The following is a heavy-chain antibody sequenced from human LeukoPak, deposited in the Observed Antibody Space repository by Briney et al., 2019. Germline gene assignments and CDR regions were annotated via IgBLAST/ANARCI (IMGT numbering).Heavy chain of an antibody. CDR3: ARDADGYED. D-gene: IGHD5-18*01. CDR1: GFTFSRAW. J-gene: IGHJ4*02. CDR2: IKEDGSED. Sequence: GGSLRLSCAASGFTFSRAWMSWLRQAAAEGLEWVANIKEDGSEDYYANSVKGRFAISKDNAKNSLYLQMNSLRAEDTAMYYCARDADGYEDWGEGTLVTVSS. V-gene: IGHV3-7*01.